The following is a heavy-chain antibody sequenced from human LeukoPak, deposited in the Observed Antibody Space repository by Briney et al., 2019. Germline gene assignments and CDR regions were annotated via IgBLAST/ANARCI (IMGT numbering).Heavy chain of an antibody. D-gene: IGHD6-19*01. CDR2: IYYTGKT. Sequence: SETLSLTCAVSGGSINTHYWGWIRQPSGKGLEWIGNIYYTGKTTYNPSLKSRVTISLDTSRNHLSLKLTSVLAADTAIYYCVRRDPGWNYFDYWGQGILVTVSS. CDR3: VRRDPGWNYFDY. V-gene: IGHV4-59*08. CDR1: GGSINTHY. J-gene: IGHJ4*02.